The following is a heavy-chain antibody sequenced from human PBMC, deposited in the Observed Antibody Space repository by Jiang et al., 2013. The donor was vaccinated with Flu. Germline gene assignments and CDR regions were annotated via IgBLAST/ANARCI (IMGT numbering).Heavy chain of an antibody. CDR2: ISYDGSNK. D-gene: IGHD7-27*01. CDR3: ARAPLYWGSDYYFDY. Sequence: VQLVESGGGVVQPGRSLRLSCAASGFTFSSYGMHWVRQAPGKGLEWVAVISYDGSNKYYADSVKGRFTISRDNSKNTLYLQMNSLRAEDTAVYYCARAPLYWGSDYYFDYWGQGTLVTVSS. J-gene: IGHJ4*02. CDR1: GFTFSSYG. V-gene: IGHV3-33*05.